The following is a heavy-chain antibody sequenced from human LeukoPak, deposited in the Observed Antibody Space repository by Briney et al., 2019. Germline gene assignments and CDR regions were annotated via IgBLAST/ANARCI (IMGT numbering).Heavy chain of an antibody. CDR1: RGSISSPNW. Sequence: SGTLSLTCTVSRGSISSPNWWTWVRPPPGKGLEWIGEIYHGGSSNHNPSLISRLTISLDKSRNQLSLRLSSVTAADTAVYYCARHKAEWGIAVASNWFDPWGQGTLVTVSS. CDR2: IYHGGSS. D-gene: IGHD6-19*01. J-gene: IGHJ5*02. V-gene: IGHV4-4*02. CDR3: ARHKAEWGIAVASNWFDP.